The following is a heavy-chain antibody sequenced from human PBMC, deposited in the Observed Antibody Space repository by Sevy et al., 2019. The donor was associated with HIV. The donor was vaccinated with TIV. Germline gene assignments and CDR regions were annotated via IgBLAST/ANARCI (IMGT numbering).Heavy chain of an antibody. D-gene: IGHD4-17*01. CDR1: GFIFSKFA. J-gene: IGHJ4*02. CDR2: VSGNDGST. Sequence: GGSLRLSCAASGFIFSKFALSWVRQAPGRGLEWVSAVSGNDGSTYYAASVKGRFTISRDISENMLYLQMNSLSAKDTAVYYCAKDFSYGGNSWNFDFWGQGTLVTVSS. CDR3: AKDFSYGGNSWNFDF. V-gene: IGHV3-23*01.